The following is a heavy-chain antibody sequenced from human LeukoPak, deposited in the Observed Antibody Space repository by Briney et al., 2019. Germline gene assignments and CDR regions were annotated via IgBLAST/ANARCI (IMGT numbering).Heavy chain of an antibody. CDR2: IWYDGSNK. J-gene: IGHJ4*02. Sequence: GGSLRLSCAASGFTFSSYGMHWVRQAPGKGLEWVAVIWYDGSNKYYADSVKGRFTISRDNSKNTLYPQMNSLRAEDTAVYYCARGYYYDSSGYSDEDTYYFDYWGQGTLVTVSS. D-gene: IGHD3-22*01. CDR1: GFTFSSYG. V-gene: IGHV3-33*01. CDR3: ARGYYYDSSGYSDEDTYYFDY.